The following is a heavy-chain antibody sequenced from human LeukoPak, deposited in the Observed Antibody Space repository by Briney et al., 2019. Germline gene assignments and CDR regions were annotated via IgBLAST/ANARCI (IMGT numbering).Heavy chain of an antibody. D-gene: IGHD1-26*01. Sequence: GGSLRLSCAASGFTFSNYAMHWVRQAPDKGLEWVGVILYDGTMQYYADTVKGRFTISRDNTENTLYLQVKSLRVEDAAVYYCAKGRGWEASYYYYYMDVWGKGTTVTISS. V-gene: IGHV3-30*04. CDR3: AKGRGWEASYYYYYMDV. J-gene: IGHJ6*03. CDR1: GFTFSNYA. CDR2: ILYDGTMQ.